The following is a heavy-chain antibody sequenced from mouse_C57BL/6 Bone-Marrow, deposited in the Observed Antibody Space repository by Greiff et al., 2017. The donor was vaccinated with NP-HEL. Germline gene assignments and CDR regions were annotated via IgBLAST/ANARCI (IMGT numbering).Heavy chain of an antibody. Sequence: EVQLQQSGPELVKPGASVKISCKASGYTFTDYYMNWVKQSHGKSLEWIGDINPNNGGTSYIQKFKGKATLTVDKSSSTAYMELRSLTSEDSAVYYCARRRLLLNRGQGTTLTVSS. CDR3: ARRRLLLN. D-gene: IGHD1-1*01. CDR1: GYTFTDYY. V-gene: IGHV1-26*01. J-gene: IGHJ2*01. CDR2: INPNNGGT.